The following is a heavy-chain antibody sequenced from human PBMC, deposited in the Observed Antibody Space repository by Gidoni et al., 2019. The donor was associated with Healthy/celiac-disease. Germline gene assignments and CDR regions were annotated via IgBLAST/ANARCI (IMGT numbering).Heavy chain of an antibody. D-gene: IGHD6-13*01. J-gene: IGHJ6*02. Sequence: QVQMVQSGAAVKQTGASVKVSCKASGYTLTSHYRHWVRQAPGQMLEWMGIINPSGGSTSYAQKVQGRVTRTRDTSTSTVYMERSSLRSEDTGVYYCERDRDSSSWYLGGMDVWGQGTTVTVSS. CDR3: ERDRDSSSWYLGGMDV. V-gene: IGHV1-46*01. CDR2: INPSGGST. CDR1: GYTLTSHY.